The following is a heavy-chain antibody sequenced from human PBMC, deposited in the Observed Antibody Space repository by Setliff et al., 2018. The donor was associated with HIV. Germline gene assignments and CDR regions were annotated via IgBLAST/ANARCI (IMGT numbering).Heavy chain of an antibody. CDR1: GFIFNNYG. J-gene: IGHJ4*02. D-gene: IGHD3-3*01. V-gene: IGHV3-33*01. Sequence: GALRLSCAASGFIFNNYGMQWVRQAPGKGLEWVAVIWHDGSIKYYADSVKGRFTISRDNSKNRLYLQMNSLRVEDTAVYYCAREEPFWNGYYYTYYFDSWGQGTLVTVSS. CDR2: IWHDGSIK. CDR3: AREEPFWNGYYYTYYFDS.